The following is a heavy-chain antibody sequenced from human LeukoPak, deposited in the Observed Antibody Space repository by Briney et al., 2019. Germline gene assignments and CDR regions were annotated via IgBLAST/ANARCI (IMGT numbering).Heavy chain of an antibody. V-gene: IGHV3-23*01. D-gene: IGHD3-10*01. CDR2: ISGSGSGSST. J-gene: IGHJ6*03. CDR1: GFTFSSYA. CDR3: AKDMSGYYGSGNYYMDV. Sequence: TGGSLRLSCAASGFTFSSYAMNWVRLAPGKGLEWVSGISGSGSGSSTYYADSVKGRFTISRDNSKNTLFLQMNSLRTEDTALYYCAKDMSGYYGSGNYYMDVWGKGTTVTVSS.